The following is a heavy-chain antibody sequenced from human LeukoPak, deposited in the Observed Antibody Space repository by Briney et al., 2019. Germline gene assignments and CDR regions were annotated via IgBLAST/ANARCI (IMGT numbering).Heavy chain of an antibody. CDR1: GFTFSSYW. CDR2: IKQDGGEK. D-gene: IGHD3-22*01. J-gene: IGHJ4*02. V-gene: IGHV3-7*01. Sequence: PGGSLRLSCAASGFTFSSYWMSWVRQAPGKGLEWVANIKQDGGEKYYVDSVKGRFTISRDNAKNSLYLQMNSLRAEDTAVYYCARGLSLYYYDSSGYYYFDYWGQGTLVTVSS. CDR3: ARGLSLYYYDSSGYYYFDY.